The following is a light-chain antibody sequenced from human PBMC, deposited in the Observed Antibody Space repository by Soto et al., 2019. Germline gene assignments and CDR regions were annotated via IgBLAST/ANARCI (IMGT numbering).Light chain of an antibody. Sequence: AIQLTQSPSSLSASVGDRVTITCRASQGIGSSTFAWYQQKAGKAPTLLIYDVSNLQRGVPTRFSGSGSGTDFSRTISSLQPEDFATYYCQQFDTCPLTFGQGTRLYIK. J-gene: IGKJ5*01. V-gene: IGKV1-13*02. CDR1: QGIGSST. CDR2: DVS. CDR3: QQFDTCPLT.